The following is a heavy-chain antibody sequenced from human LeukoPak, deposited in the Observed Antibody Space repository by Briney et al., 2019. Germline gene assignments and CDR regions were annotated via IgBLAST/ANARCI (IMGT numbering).Heavy chain of an antibody. Sequence: PGGSLRLSCAASGFTFNYFWMHWVRQVPGKGPVWVSGINNDGTATYYADSVKGRFTISRDNAKNTAYLQMNGLRAEDTSVYFCATVSEYWGQGTLVTVSS. CDR3: ATVSEY. CDR2: INNDGTAT. J-gene: IGHJ4*02. V-gene: IGHV3-74*01. CDR1: GFTFNYFW.